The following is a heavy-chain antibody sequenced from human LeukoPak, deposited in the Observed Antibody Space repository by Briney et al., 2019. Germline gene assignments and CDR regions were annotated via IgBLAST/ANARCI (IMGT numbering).Heavy chain of an antibody. Sequence: PGGSLRRSCAASGFTFSSYVMYWVRQAPGKGLEWVAVISYDGSNKYYADSVKGRFTISRDNSKNTLDLQMNSLRAEDTAVYYCARAGSNYYDSSGLGDYGMDVWGQGTTVTVSS. D-gene: IGHD3-22*01. CDR2: ISYDGSNK. J-gene: IGHJ6*02. CDR3: ARAGSNYYDSSGLGDYGMDV. V-gene: IGHV3-30*03. CDR1: GFTFSSYV.